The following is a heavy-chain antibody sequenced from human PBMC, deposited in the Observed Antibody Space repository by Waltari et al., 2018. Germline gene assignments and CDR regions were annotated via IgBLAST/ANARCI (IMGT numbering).Heavy chain of an antibody. V-gene: IGHV4-39*01. CDR3: ASSLGSSRSLDY. CDR2: IYYSGST. CDR1: GGSISSRSYY. J-gene: IGHJ4*02. D-gene: IGHD6-13*01. Sequence: QLQLQESGPGLVKPSETLSLTCTVSGGSISSRSYYWGWIRQPPGKGLEWIGSIYYSGSTYYNPSLKSRVTISVDTSKNQFSLKLSSVTAADTAVYYCASSLGSSRSLDYWGQGTLVTVSS.